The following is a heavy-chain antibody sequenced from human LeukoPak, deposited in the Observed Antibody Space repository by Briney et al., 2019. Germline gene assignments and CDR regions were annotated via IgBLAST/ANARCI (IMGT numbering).Heavy chain of an antibody. CDR1: GGSFSGYY. Sequence: SETLSLTCAVYGGSFSGYYWSWIRQPPGKGLEWIGYIYYSGSTNYNPSLKSRVTISVDTSKNQFSLKLSSVTAADTAVYYCARERPTRLAAAGTRWFDPWGQGTLVTVSS. V-gene: IGHV4-59*01. CDR2: IYYSGST. D-gene: IGHD6-13*01. CDR3: ARERPTRLAAAGTRWFDP. J-gene: IGHJ5*02.